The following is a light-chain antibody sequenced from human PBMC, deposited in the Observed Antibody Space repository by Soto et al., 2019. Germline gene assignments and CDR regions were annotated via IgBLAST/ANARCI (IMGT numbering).Light chain of an antibody. CDR1: QSVSTN. J-gene: IGKJ2*01. CDR3: QQYYNWPPMYT. Sequence: EMVMTQSPATLSVSPGERATLSCRASQSVSTNLAWYQHKPGQPPRLLFYGASTRAPGIPARFSGSASGTEFPLTIGSLQSEDVAVYYCQQYYNWPPMYTFGQGTKLEIK. V-gene: IGKV3-15*01. CDR2: GAS.